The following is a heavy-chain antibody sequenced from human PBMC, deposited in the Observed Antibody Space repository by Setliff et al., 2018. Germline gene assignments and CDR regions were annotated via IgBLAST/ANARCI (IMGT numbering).Heavy chain of an antibody. D-gene: IGHD3-16*01. Sequence: ASVKVSCKASGGTFSSYAISWVRQAPGQGLEWMGWINPNSGGTNYAQKFQGRVTMTTDTSTSTAYMELRSLRSDDTAVYYCARGAYDSYYFDYWGQGTLVTVSS. J-gene: IGHJ4*02. CDR3: ARGAYDSYYFDY. CDR1: GGTFSSYA. CDR2: INPNSGGT. V-gene: IGHV1-18*01.